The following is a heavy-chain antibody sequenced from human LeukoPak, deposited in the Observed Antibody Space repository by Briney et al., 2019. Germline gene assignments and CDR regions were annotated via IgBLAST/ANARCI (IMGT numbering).Heavy chain of an antibody. CDR3: ARDRGSAAAGTWYYAMDV. V-gene: IGHV3-69-1*02. CDR2: STSSDNI. CDR1: GFNFSTNG. Sequence: GGSLRLSCEASGFNFSTNGMHWVRQAPGKGLEWVSSSTSSDNIHYADAVEGRFTSSRDNAKNSVYLQMNSLRAEDTAVYYCARDRGSAAAGTWYYAMDVWGQGTTVTVSS. J-gene: IGHJ6*02. D-gene: IGHD6-13*01.